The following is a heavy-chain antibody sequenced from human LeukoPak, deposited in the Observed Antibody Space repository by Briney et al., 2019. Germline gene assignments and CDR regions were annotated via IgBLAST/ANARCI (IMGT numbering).Heavy chain of an antibody. Sequence: SETLSLTCAVYGGSFSGSYWGWVRQHPGKGLEWIGEINRSGSTNTKPSLKSRVTRSVNTSNNQYSLQLSSLTAADTAVYYCARGSLYSSSSYRAYYYYGMDVWGQGTTVSVSS. CDR3: ARGSLYSSSSYRAYYYYGMDV. D-gene: IGHD6-6*01. V-gene: IGHV4-34*01. CDR1: GGSFSGSY. J-gene: IGHJ6*02. CDR2: INRSGST.